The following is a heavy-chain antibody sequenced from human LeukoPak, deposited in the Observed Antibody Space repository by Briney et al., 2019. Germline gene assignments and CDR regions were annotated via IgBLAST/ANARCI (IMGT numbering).Heavy chain of an antibody. Sequence: GGSLRLSCAASGFTFSSYEMNWVRQAPGKGLEWVSGISWNSGSIGYADSVKGRFTISRDNAKNSLYLQMNSLRAEDTAIYYCAKVTYGSGTYGAFDSWGQGTLVTVSS. V-gene: IGHV3-9*01. J-gene: IGHJ4*02. D-gene: IGHD3-10*01. CDR2: ISWNSGSI. CDR3: AKVTYGSGTYGAFDS. CDR1: GFTFSSYE.